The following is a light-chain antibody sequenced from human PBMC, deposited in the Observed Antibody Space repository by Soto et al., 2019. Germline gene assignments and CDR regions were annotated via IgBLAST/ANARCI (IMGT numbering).Light chain of an antibody. Sequence: DIQMTQSPSSLSASVGDRVTITCRASQDISNYLAWYQQKPGKVPKLLIYAASTLQSGVPSRFSGSGSGTDFTLTISSLQPEDVATYYCQKYNSAPRIFGGGTKVEIK. CDR1: QDISNY. J-gene: IGKJ4*01. V-gene: IGKV1-27*01. CDR3: QKYNSAPRI. CDR2: AAS.